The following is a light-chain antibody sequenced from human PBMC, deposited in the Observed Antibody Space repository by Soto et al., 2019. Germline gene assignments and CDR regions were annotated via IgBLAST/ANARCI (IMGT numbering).Light chain of an antibody. V-gene: IGKV3-20*01. CDR1: QSVGSIY. J-gene: IGKJ1*01. CDR2: GAS. CDR3: HRYSSSWT. Sequence: LRRSPATQRLSPGERATLCCRASQSVGSIYLAWYQQTPGQAPRLLIHGASNRASGIPDRFSGSGSGTQFALPFSSLQAAAFATYYCHRYSSSWTFRVGTKVDIK.